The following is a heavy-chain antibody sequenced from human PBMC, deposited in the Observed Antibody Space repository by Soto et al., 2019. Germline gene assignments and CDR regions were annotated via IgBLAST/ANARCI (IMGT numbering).Heavy chain of an antibody. J-gene: IGHJ6*02. V-gene: IGHV3-23*01. CDR2: ISGSGGST. Sequence: PGGPLRLSRAASGFTFSSYAMSWVRQAPGKGLEWVSAISGSGGSTYYADSVKGRFTISRDNSKNTLYLQMNSLRAEDTAVYYCAKWVKTMVRGVPVYYYYGMDVWGQGTTVTVSS. D-gene: IGHD3-10*01. CDR3: AKWVKTMVRGVPVYYYYGMDV. CDR1: GFTFSSYA.